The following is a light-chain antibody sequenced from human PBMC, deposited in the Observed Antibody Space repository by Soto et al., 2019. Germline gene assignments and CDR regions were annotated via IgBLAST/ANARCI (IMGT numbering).Light chain of an antibody. CDR3: QTYNSARVT. V-gene: IGKV1-27*01. Sequence: DIQMTQSPSSLSASVGDRVTITCRASQGISNSLDWYQQNADKSPKLLIYAASNLQSGVPSRFSGSGSETDVSLTINSLQPEGVATYYCQTYNSARVTLGGGNKVQIK. CDR1: QGISNS. J-gene: IGKJ4*01. CDR2: AAS.